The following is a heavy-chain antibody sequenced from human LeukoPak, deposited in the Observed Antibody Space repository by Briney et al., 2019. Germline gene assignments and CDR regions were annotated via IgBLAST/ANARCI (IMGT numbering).Heavy chain of an antibody. CDR2: ISSSSSYI. J-gene: IGHJ4*02. Sequence: GGSLRLSCAASGFTFSSYSMNWVRQAPGKGLEWVSSISSSSSYIYYADSVKGRFTISRDNAKNSLYLQMNSLRAEDTAVYYCAIDSSGYYRNWGQGTLVTVFS. CDR3: AIDSSGYYRN. V-gene: IGHV3-21*01. CDR1: GFTFSSYS. D-gene: IGHD3-22*01.